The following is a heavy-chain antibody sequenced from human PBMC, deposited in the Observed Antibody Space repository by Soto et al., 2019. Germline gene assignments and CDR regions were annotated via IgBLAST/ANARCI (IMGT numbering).Heavy chain of an antibody. Sequence: EVQLVESGGGLVQPGESLRLSCAASGVTFNANWMGWARQAPGKGLVWVSLIKPDGSDTGYADSVKGRFTISRDNSKNTLYLQMNSLRADDTAVYYCARGGVSGGFDYWGQGTLVTVST. CDR1: GVTFNANW. V-gene: IGHV3-74*01. D-gene: IGHD3-10*01. CDR2: IKPDGSDT. J-gene: IGHJ4*02. CDR3: ARGGVSGGFDY.